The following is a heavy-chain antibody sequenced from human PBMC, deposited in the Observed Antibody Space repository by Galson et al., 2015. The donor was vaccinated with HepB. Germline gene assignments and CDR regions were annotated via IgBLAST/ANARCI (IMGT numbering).Heavy chain of an antibody. Sequence: SLRLSCAASGFTFSNAWMSWVRQAPGKGLEWVGRIKSKTDGGTTDYAAPVKGRFTISRDDSKNTLYLQMNSLKTEDTAVYYCTTDIAPFLTGYYRYYYYGMDVWGQGTTVTVSS. J-gene: IGHJ6*02. V-gene: IGHV3-15*01. CDR3: TTDIAPFLTGYYRYYYYGMDV. CDR1: GFTFSNAW. D-gene: IGHD3-9*01. CDR2: IKSKTDGGTT.